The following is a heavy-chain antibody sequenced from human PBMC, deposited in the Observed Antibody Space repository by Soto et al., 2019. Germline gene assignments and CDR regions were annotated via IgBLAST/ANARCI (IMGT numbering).Heavy chain of an antibody. J-gene: IGHJ4*02. CDR2: ISGSGGST. CDR1: GFTFSSYA. D-gene: IGHD6-6*01. V-gene: IGHV3-23*01. CDR3: AKVTSSSLKSYRIHNLDY. Sequence: EVQLLESGGGLVQPGGSLRLSCAASGFTFSSYAMSWVRQAPGKGLEWVSAISGSGGSTYYADSVKGRFTISRDNSKNTLYLQMNSLRAEDTAVYYCAKVTSSSLKSYRIHNLDYWGQGTLVTVSS.